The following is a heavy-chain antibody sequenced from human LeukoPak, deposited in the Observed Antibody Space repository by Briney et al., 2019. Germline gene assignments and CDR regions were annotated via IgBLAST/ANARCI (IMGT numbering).Heavy chain of an antibody. CDR3: ANNYDFWTSYYFDY. V-gene: IGHV3-21*04. CDR2: ISSSSSYI. D-gene: IGHD3-3*01. J-gene: IGHJ4*02. Sequence: GGSLRLSCAASGFTFSSYSMNWVRQAPGKGLEWVSSISSSSSYIYYADSVKGRFTISRDNSKNTLYLQMNSLRAEDTAVYYCANNYDFWTSYYFDYWGQGTLVTVSS. CDR1: GFTFSSYS.